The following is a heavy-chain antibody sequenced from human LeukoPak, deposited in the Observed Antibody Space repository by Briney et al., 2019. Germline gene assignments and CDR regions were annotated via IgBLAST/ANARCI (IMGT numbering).Heavy chain of an antibody. CDR1: GFTFSNYA. J-gene: IGHJ4*02. Sequence: HPGGSLRLSCAASGFTFSNYAMSWVRQAPGKGLEWVSGISGTSGTINYAAPVKGRFTISRDNAKNRLYLQMNSLRVDDLAVYYCAKRLGDPRAFEYWGQGTLVTVSS. CDR2: ISGTSGTI. V-gene: IGHV3-23*01. CDR3: AKRLGDPRAFEY. D-gene: IGHD2-21*02.